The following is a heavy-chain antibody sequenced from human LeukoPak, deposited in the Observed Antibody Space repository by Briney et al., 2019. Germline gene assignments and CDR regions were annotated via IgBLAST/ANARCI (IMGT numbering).Heavy chain of an antibody. D-gene: IGHD6-19*01. CDR1: GFTVSSNS. CDR2: IYSAGSI. V-gene: IGHV3-53*01. J-gene: IGHJ4*02. CDR3: AKAKGGYSSGWYFDY. Sequence: GGSQRLSCTVSGFTVSSNSMSWVRQAPGKGLEWVSFIYSAGSIYYSDSVKGRFTISIDNSKNTLYLQMNSLRAEDTALYYCAKAKGGYSSGWYFDYWGQGTLVTVSS.